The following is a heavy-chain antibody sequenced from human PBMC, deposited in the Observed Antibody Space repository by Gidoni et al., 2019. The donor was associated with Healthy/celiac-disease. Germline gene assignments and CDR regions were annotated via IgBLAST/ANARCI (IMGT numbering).Heavy chain of an antibody. D-gene: IGHD2-15*01. CDR3: ARVGYCSGGSCYSWGADFDY. CDR2: IYYSGTT. Sequence: QLQLQESGTGLVKPSETLSLTCTVSGGSISRSSDYGGWIRQPPGEGLEWIGTIYYSGTTYYNPSLKSRVSISVDTSKNQFSLKLSSVTAADTAVYFCARVGYCSGGSCYSWGADFDYWGQGTLVTVSS. CDR1: GGSISRSSDY. V-gene: IGHV4-39*01. J-gene: IGHJ4*02.